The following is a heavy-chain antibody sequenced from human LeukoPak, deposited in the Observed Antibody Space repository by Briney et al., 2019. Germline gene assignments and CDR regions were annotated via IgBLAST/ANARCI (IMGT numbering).Heavy chain of an antibody. CDR1: GGSINSSYW. CDR2: IYHTGVT. J-gene: IGHJ2*01. D-gene: IGHD5-18*01. Sequence: SETLSLTCAVSGGSINSSYWWNWVRQPPGKGLEWIGEIYHTGVTNYNSSLKNRVIISVDKSKNQFSLKLRSVNAADTAVYFCARGKSLTRIHPYGHFDPWGRGTLVTVSS. V-gene: IGHV4-4*02. CDR3: ARGKSLTRIHPYGHFDP.